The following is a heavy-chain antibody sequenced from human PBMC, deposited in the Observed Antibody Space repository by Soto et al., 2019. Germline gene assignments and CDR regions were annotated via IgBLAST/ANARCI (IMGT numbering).Heavy chain of an antibody. CDR1: GSTFSSYW. CDR2: IYPGDCDT. Sequence: GESLKISSKGSGSTFSSYWIGWVRQMPGTVLQWMAIIYPGDCDTRYSPSFQGQLTISADKSIRTAYLQWSSLKASDTAMYYCARSDLEIQYHPYYYYGMDVWRQGTTVTVSS. CDR3: ARSDLEIQYHPYYYYGMDV. D-gene: IGHD2-2*01. J-gene: IGHJ6*02. V-gene: IGHV5-51*01.